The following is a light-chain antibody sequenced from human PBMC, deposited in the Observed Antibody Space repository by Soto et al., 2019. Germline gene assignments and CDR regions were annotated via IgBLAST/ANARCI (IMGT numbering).Light chain of an antibody. CDR3: AQGLQTPLT. J-gene: IGKJ4*01. CDR1: RSVLSSNGYNY. V-gene: IGKV2-28*01. Sequence: DVVMTQSPLSLPVTPGEPASISCSSSRSVLSSNGYNYLNWYLQTPGQSPQLLIYLGSNRASGVPDRFSGSGSGTDFTLKISRVEAEDVGVYYCAQGLQTPLTFGGGTKVDIK. CDR2: LGS.